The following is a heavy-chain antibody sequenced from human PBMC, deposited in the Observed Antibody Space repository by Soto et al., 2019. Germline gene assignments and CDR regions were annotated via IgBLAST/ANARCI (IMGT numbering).Heavy chain of an antibody. CDR2: ISYDGSNK. V-gene: IGHV3-30*04. J-gene: IGHJ6*02. CDR1: GFTFSSYA. CDR3: TRDSSVDTAMVGYYYYGMDV. D-gene: IGHD5-18*01. Sequence: GGSLRLSCAASGFTFSSYAMHWVRQAPGKGLEWVAVISYDGSNKYYADSVKGRFTISRDNSKNTLYLQMNSLRAEDTAVYFCTRDSSVDTAMVGYYYYGMDVWGQGTTVTVSS.